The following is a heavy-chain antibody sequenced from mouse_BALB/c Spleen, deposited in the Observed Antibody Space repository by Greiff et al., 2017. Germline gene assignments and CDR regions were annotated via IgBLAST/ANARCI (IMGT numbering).Heavy chain of an antibody. CDR2: ISDGGSYT. Sequence: EVHLVESGGGLVKPGGSLKLSCAASGFTFSDYYMYWVRQTPEKRLEWVATISDGGSYTYYPDSVKGRFTISRDNAKNNLYLQMSSLKSEDTAMYYCARANSLLRLPYAMDYWGQGTSVTVSS. J-gene: IGHJ4*01. D-gene: IGHD1-2*01. CDR1: GFTFSDYY. CDR3: ARANSLLRLPYAMDY. V-gene: IGHV5-4*02.